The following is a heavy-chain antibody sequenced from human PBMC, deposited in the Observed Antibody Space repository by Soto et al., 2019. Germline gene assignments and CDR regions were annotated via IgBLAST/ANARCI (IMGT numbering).Heavy chain of an antibody. J-gene: IGHJ5*02. V-gene: IGHV4-39*01. CDR1: GDSIISSDFY. Sequence: SETLSLTCTVSGDSIISSDFYWGWVRQSPGKGLEWIGSIFYLGSSYYNPSLKSRVTMSVDTSKNQFSLRLRSVTAADTALYFCARHSLALRKNNWFDPWGQGIMVTVSS. CDR2: IFYLGSS. D-gene: IGHD3-3*02. CDR3: ARHSLALRKNNWFDP.